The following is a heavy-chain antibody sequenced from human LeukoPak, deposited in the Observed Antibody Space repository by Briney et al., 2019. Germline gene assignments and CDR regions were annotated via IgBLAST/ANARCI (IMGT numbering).Heavy chain of an antibody. Sequence: SETLSLTCTVSGGSISSYYWSWIRQPAGKGLEWIGRIYTSGSTNYNPSLKSRVTISVDTSKNQFSLKLSSVTAADTAVYYCARGRPNSSGNYYFDYWGQGTLVTVSS. D-gene: IGHD6-19*01. CDR1: GGSISSYY. J-gene: IGHJ4*02. V-gene: IGHV4-4*07. CDR2: IYTSGST. CDR3: ARGRPNSSGNYYFDY.